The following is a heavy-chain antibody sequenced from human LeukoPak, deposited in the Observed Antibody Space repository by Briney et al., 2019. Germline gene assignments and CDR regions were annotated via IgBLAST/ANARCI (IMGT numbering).Heavy chain of an antibody. V-gene: IGHV3-7*01. J-gene: IGHJ4*02. CDR1: GFTFSNYW. Sequence: GGSLRLSCATTGFTFSNYWMNWVRQAPGKGLEWVAIVNTDRSEKHYVDSVRGRFIVSRDNAKNSLYLQITSLRGDDTALYYCARSDQGPEEWGQGTLVTVSS. D-gene: IGHD2-2*01. CDR3: ARSDQGPEE. CDR2: VNTDRSEK.